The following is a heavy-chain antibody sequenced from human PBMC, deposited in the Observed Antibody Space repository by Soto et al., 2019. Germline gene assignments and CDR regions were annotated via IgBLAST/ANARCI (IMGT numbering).Heavy chain of an antibody. J-gene: IGHJ6*02. V-gene: IGHV1-18*01. CDR2: ISAYNGNT. Sequence: ASVKVSCKASGYTFTSYGISWVRQAPGQGLEWMGWISAYNGNTNYAQKLQGRVTMTTDTSTSTAYMELRSLRSDDTAVYYCARRESGSYYPNYYYYGMDVWGQGTTVTVSS. D-gene: IGHD1-26*01. CDR1: GYTFTSYG. CDR3: ARRESGSYYPNYYYYGMDV.